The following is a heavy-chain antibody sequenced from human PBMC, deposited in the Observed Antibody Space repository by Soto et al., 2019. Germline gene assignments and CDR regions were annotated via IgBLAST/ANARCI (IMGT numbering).Heavy chain of an antibody. D-gene: IGHD1-1*01. CDR2: INTDGSTT. CDR3: ARAQLGVLYN. CDR1: GFTFSYHW. J-gene: IGHJ4*02. Sequence: GGSLRLSCAASGFTFSYHWMHWVRQAPGKGLMWVSRINTDGSTTNSADSVKGRFTISRDNANDTLYLQMNSLTAEDTAVYFCARAQLGVLYNWGQGTLVTVSS. V-gene: IGHV3-74*01.